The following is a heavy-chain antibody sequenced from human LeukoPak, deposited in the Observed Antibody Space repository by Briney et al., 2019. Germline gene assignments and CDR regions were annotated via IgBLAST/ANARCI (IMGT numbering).Heavy chain of an antibody. CDR3: VGNYYDSSGLDY. V-gene: IGHV3-21*01. J-gene: IGHJ4*02. Sequence: GGSLRLSCAASGFTFSTYSMNWVRQAPGKGLECVSSISSSGAYIYYADSVKGRFTISRDSAKKSLYLQMNSLRAEDTAIYYCVGNYYDSSGLDYWGQGTLVTVSS. CDR2: ISSSGAYI. CDR1: GFTFSTYS. D-gene: IGHD3-22*01.